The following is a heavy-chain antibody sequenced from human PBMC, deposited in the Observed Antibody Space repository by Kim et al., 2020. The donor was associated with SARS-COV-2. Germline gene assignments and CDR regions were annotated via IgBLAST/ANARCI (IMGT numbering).Heavy chain of an antibody. V-gene: IGHV4-39*01. CDR1: GGSISTSSYY. Sequence: SETLSLTCTVSGGSISTSSYYWGWIRQPPGKGLEWIGSIYYTGSIYYNPSLKSRVTISVDTSKNQFYLKLSSVTAADTAVYYCARTYYYGSGTYYYYGMDGCGQGTTVTASS. CDR2: IYYTGSI. J-gene: IGHJ6*02. CDR3: ARTYYYGSGTYYYYGMDG. D-gene: IGHD3-10*01.